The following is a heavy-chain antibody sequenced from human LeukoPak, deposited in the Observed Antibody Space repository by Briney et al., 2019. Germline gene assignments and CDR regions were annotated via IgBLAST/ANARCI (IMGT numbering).Heavy chain of an antibody. V-gene: IGHV4-34*01. CDR2: INHSGGT. Sequence: SETPSLTCAVYGGSFTSIYWSWIRQPPGKGLEWIGEINHSGGTNYNPSLKSRVTMSVDTSKSQFSLKLSSVTAADTAVYYCARYSGSRYCSGIECLNRIDYWDQGTLVTVSS. CDR3: ARYSGSRYCSGIECLNRIDY. D-gene: IGHD2-15*01. CDR1: GGSFTSIY. J-gene: IGHJ4*02.